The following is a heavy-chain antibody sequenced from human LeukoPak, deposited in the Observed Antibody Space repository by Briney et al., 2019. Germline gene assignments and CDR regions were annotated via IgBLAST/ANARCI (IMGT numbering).Heavy chain of an antibody. CDR3: ARVGWGRDGYNSEMNPFDY. Sequence: SVKVSCKASGGTFSSYAISWVRQAPGQGLEWMGRIIPILGIANYAQKFQGRVTITADKSTSTAYMELSSLRSEDTAVYYCARVGWGRDGYNSEMNPFDYWGQGTLVTVSS. CDR1: GGTFSSYA. V-gene: IGHV1-69*04. CDR2: IIPILGIA. D-gene: IGHD5-24*01. J-gene: IGHJ4*02.